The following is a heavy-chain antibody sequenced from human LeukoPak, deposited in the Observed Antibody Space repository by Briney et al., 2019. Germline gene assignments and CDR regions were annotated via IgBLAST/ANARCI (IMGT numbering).Heavy chain of an antibody. CDR1: GFTFSSYA. CDR2: ISGSGGST. V-gene: IGHV3-23*01. CDR3: AKSTIRYYDILTGWKSYYYGMDV. D-gene: IGHD3-9*01. Sequence: GASLRPSCAASGFTFSSYAMSWVRQASGKGLEWVSAISGSGGSTYYADSVKGRFTISRDNSKNTLYLQMNSLRAEDTAVYYCAKSTIRYYDILTGWKSYYYGMDVWGQGTTVTVSS. J-gene: IGHJ6*02.